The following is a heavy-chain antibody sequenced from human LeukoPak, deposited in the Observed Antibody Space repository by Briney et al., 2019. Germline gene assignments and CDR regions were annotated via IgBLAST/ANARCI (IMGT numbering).Heavy chain of an antibody. CDR1: GYTFTSYY. CDR3: ATSSWSPYYYYYMDV. V-gene: IGHV1-46*01. D-gene: IGHD6-13*01. CDR2: INSSGGST. J-gene: IGHJ6*03. Sequence: GASVKVSCKASGYTFTSYYMHWVRQAPGQGLEWMGIINSSGGSTSYAQKFQGRVTMTRDTSTSTVYMELSSLRSEDTAVYYCATSSWSPYYYYYMDVWGKGTTVTVSS.